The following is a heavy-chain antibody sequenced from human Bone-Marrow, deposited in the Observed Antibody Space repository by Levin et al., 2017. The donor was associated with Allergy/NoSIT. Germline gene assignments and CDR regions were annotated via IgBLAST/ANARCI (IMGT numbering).Heavy chain of an antibody. J-gene: IGHJ5*02. D-gene: IGHD2-2*01. CDR3: ARAPPIVVVPAAMSDDGGLDP. CDR2: INHSGST. Sequence: PSQTLSLTCAVYGGSFSGSYWSWIRQPPGKGLEWIGEINHSGSTNYNPSLKSRVTISVDTSKNQFSLKLSSVTAADTAVYYCARAPPIVVVPAAMSDDGGLDPWGQGTLVTVSS. CDR1: GGSFSGSY. V-gene: IGHV4-34*01.